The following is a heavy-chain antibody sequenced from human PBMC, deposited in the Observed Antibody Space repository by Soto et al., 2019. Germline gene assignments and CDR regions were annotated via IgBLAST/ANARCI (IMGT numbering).Heavy chain of an antibody. D-gene: IGHD2-15*01. CDR2: ISSSSSTI. Sequence: GGSLRLSCAASGFTFSSYSMNRVRQAPGKGLEWVSYISSSSSTIYYADSVKGRFTISRDNAKNSLYLQMNSLRAEDTAVYYCARDHFDIVVVVAAREDAFDIWGQGTMITVSS. J-gene: IGHJ3*02. CDR1: GFTFSSYS. V-gene: IGHV3-48*01. CDR3: ARDHFDIVVVVAAREDAFDI.